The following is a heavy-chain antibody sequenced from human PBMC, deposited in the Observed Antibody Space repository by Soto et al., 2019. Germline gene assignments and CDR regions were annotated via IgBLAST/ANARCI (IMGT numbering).Heavy chain of an antibody. J-gene: IGHJ6*03. CDR3: ARGDINYDLWNCYYAHYYYYLDV. D-gene: IGHD3-3*01. Sequence: ASVKVSCKASGYTFTSYDINWVRQATGQGLEWMGWMNPNSGNTGYAQKFQGRVTMTRNTSISTAYMELSSLRSEDTAVYYCARGDINYDLWNCYYAHYYYYLDVGGKGTTVTFSS. CDR2: MNPNSGNT. V-gene: IGHV1-8*01. CDR1: GYTFTSYD.